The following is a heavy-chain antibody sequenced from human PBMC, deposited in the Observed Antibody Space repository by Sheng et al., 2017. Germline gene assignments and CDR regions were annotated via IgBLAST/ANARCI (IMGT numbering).Heavy chain of an antibody. CDR3: ARGYYYDSSGYLDAFDI. V-gene: IGHV4-31*03. Sequence: QVQLQESGPGLVKPSQTLSLTCTVSGGSISSGGYYWSLIRQHPGKGLEWIGYIYYSGSTYYNPSLKSRVTISVDTSKNQFSLKLSSVTAADTAVYYCARGYYYDSSGYLDAFDIWGQGTMVTVSS. J-gene: IGHJ3*02. D-gene: IGHD3-22*01. CDR2: IYYSGST. CDR1: GGSISSGGYY.